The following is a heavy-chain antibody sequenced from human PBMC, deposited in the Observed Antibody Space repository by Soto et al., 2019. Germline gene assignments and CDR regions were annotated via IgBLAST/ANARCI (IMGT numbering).Heavy chain of an antibody. Sequence: SETLSLTCAVSGASVSSGGYSWSWLRQPPGKDLEWIGFIYLTGTTYYNPSLKSRVNISVDRSKNEFSLKLSSVTAADTAVYYCARAVLRFSRGFDYWGQGTLVTVSS. J-gene: IGHJ4*02. D-gene: IGHD3-3*01. CDR3: ARAVLRFSRGFDY. CDR2: IYLTGTT. V-gene: IGHV4-30-2*01. CDR1: GASVSSGGYS.